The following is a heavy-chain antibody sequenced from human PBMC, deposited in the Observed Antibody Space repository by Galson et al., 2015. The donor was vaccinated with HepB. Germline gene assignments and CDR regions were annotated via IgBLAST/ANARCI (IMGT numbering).Heavy chain of an antibody. J-gene: IGHJ5*02. D-gene: IGHD4-23*01. CDR1: GFIFSDYW. CDR2: INTDGRNT. V-gene: IGHV3-74*01. Sequence: SLRLSCATSGFIFSDYWMHWVRQAPGKGLVWVSHINTDGRNTDYADSMKGRLTISRDNAKNTLYLQMSSLRAEDTAVYYCARIIRPTVVTLGVRATRGWFDPWGQGTLVTVSS. CDR3: ARIIRPTVVTLGVRATRGWFDP.